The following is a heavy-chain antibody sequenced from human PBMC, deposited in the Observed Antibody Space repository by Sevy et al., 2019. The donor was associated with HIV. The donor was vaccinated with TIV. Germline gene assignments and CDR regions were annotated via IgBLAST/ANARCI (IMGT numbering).Heavy chain of an antibody. Sequence: GGSLRLSCAASGFTVSSNYMSWVRQAPGKGLEWVSVIYSGGSTYYAVSVKGRFTISRDNSKNTLYLQMNSVRAEGTAVYYCAESRVTGAFDIWGQGTMVTVSS. J-gene: IGHJ3*02. V-gene: IGHV3-53*01. CDR1: GFTVSSNY. CDR3: AESRVTGAFDI. CDR2: IYSGGST. D-gene: IGHD2-21*02.